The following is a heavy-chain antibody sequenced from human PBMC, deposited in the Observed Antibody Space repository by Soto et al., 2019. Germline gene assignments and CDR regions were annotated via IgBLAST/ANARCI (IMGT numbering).Heavy chain of an antibody. CDR1: GDSVSSFYT. V-gene: IGHV4-39*01. J-gene: IGHJ6*02. CDR3: ARLNGYCVRGSCHGHYAMDV. D-gene: IGHD2-15*01. CDR2: VYYGGRS. Sequence: SETLSLTCAVTGDSVSSFYTWGWIRQPPGKGLEWVASVYYGGRSYYNPTLNSRVTISVDTSKNQFSLKMTSVTAADTAVYYSARLNGYCVRGSCHGHYAMDVWGQGTTVTVSS.